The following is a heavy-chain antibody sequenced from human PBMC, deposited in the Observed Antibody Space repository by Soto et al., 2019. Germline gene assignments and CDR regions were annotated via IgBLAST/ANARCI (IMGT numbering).Heavy chain of an antibody. CDR1: GFTVSSKY. J-gene: IGHJ6*04. V-gene: IGHV3-66*01. CDR2: IQSGGPT. CDR3: ARDDVLCDGGRCHGVPLDV. Sequence: PGGSLRLSCAASGFTVSSKYMSWVRQAPGKGLEWVSLIQSGGPTYYADSVKGRFTISRDTSENTVHLQMDSLRAEDTAVYYCARDDVLCDGGRCHGVPLDVPAKGTSVTVSA. D-gene: IGHD2-15*01.